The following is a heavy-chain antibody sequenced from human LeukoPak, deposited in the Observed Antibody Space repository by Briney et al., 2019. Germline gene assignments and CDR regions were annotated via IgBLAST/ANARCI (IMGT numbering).Heavy chain of an antibody. CDR1: EFTFRSYW. CDR2: IKQDGGQI. Sequence: GGSLRLSCAASEFTFRSYWMSWVRQAPGKGLEWVANIKQDGGQIYYLDSVKGRFTVSRDYAKNSLYLQMNSLRAEDTAVYYCARLGARQMLEYWGQGTLVTVSS. J-gene: IGHJ4*02. CDR3: ARLGARQMLEY. V-gene: IGHV3-7*01. D-gene: IGHD4-17*01.